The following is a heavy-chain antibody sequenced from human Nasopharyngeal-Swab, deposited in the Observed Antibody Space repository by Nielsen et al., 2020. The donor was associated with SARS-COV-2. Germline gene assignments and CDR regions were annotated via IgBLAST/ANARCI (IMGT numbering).Heavy chain of an antibody. CDR3: ARGTADYSNPSFDY. V-gene: IGHV3-33*01. CDR1: GFTFSSYG. D-gene: IGHD4-11*01. Sequence: LSLTCAASGFTFSSYGMHWVRQAPGKGLEWVAVIWYDGSNKYYADSVKGRFTISRDNAKNSLYLLMNSLRSEGTALYYCARGTADYSNPSFDYWGQGTLVTVPS. CDR2: IWYDGSNK. J-gene: IGHJ4*02.